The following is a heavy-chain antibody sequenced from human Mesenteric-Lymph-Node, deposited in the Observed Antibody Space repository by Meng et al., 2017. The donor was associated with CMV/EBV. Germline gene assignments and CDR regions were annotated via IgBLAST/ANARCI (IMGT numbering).Heavy chain of an antibody. D-gene: IGHD2-2*01. J-gene: IGHJ5*02. V-gene: IGHV3-53*01. CDR3: ARVIVPAALVASGWFDP. CDR2: IYSGGST. CDR1: GFTVSSNY. Sequence: GGSLRLSCAASGFTVSSNYMSWVRQAPGKGLEWVSVIYSGGSTYYADSVKGRFTISRDNAKNTLYLQMNSLRAEDTAVYYCARVIVPAALVASGWFDPWGQGTLVTVSS.